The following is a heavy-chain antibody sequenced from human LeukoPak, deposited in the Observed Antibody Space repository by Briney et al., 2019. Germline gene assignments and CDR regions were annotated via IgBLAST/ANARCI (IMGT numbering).Heavy chain of an antibody. V-gene: IGHV3-30-3*01. CDR3: ARGYDSSGYYYSYFDY. CDR2: ISYDGSNK. CDR1: GFTFSSYA. Sequence: GRSLRLSCAASGFTFSSYAMHWVRQAPGKGLEWVAVISYDGSNKYYADSVKGRSTISRDNSKNTLYLQMNSLRAEDTAVYYCARGYDSSGYYYSYFDYWGQGTLVTVSS. J-gene: IGHJ4*02. D-gene: IGHD3-22*01.